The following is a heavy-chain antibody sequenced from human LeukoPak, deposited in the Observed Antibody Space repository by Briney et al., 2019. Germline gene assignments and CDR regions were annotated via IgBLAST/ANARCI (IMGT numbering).Heavy chain of an antibody. J-gene: IGHJ4*02. D-gene: IGHD1-26*01. V-gene: IGHV3-30*02. CDR1: GFTFSSFG. CDR3: AKPSGSGVDY. Sequence: GGSLRLSCAASGFTFSSFGMNWVRQAPGKGLEWVAFIRSDGFHTYYADSVKGRFTITRDNSKNTLYLQMNSLRFEDMAVYYCAKPSGSGVDYWGRGTRVTVSS. CDR2: IRSDGFHT.